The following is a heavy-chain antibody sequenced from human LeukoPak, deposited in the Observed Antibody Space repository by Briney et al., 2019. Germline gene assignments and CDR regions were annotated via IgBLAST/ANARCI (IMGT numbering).Heavy chain of an antibody. CDR1: GYTFTSYG. CDR2: ISAYNGNT. D-gene: IGHD3-22*01. V-gene: IGHV1-18*01. J-gene: IGHJ5*02. Sequence: ASVKVSCKASGYTFTSYGINWVRQAPGQGLEWMGWISAYNGNTNYAQKLQGRVTMTTDTSTSTAYMELRSLRSDDTAVYYCARRDDSSGYARFDPWGQGTLVTVSS. CDR3: ARRDDSSGYARFDP.